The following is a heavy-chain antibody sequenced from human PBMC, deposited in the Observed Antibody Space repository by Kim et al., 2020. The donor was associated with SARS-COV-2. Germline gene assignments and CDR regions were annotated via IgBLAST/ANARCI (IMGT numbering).Heavy chain of an antibody. D-gene: IGHD3-10*01. V-gene: IGHV1-69*02. Sequence: SVKVSCKASGGSFSSYSISWVRQAPGQGLEWMGRIIPILGIANYAQKFQGRVTITADKSTSTAYMELSSLRSEDTAVYYCASSLYYYGSGSYYPPFLHGMDVWSQGATVTVSS. CDR3: ASSLYYYGSGSYYPPFLHGMDV. CDR1: GGSFSSYS. J-gene: IGHJ6*02. CDR2: IIPILGIA.